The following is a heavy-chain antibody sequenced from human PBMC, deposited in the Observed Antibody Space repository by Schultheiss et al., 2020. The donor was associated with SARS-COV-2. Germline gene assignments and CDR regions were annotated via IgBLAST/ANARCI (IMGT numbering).Heavy chain of an antibody. D-gene: IGHD1-26*01. Sequence: ASVKVSCKASGYTFTGYYMHWVRQAPGQGLEWMGWINPNSGGTNYAQKFQGRVTMTRDTSISTAYMELSRLRSDDTAVYYCARDTVPVTGSSLVMDVWGQGTTVTVSS. J-gene: IGHJ6*02. CDR1: GYTFTGYY. CDR3: ARDTVPVTGSSLVMDV. V-gene: IGHV1-2*02. CDR2: INPNSGGT.